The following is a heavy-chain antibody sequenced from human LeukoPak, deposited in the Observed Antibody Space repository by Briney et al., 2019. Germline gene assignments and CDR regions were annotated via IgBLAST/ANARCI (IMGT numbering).Heavy chain of an antibody. CDR2: IGISGRNT. CDR1: GFTFSNYA. Sequence: PGGSLRLSCAASGFTFSNYAMSWVRQAPGKGLEWVSAIGISGRNTYYAASVKRRVTISRHHSQNPLYQQRNSRRPEDTALYYCEQVEITLLVVVYFDEWGEGTVVSVTS. V-gene: IGHV3-23*01. CDR3: EQVEITLLVVVYFDE. D-gene: IGHD2-15*01. J-gene: IGHJ4*02.